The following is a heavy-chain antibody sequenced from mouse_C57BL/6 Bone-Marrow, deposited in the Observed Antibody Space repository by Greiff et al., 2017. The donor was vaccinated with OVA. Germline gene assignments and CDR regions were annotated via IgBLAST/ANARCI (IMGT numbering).Heavy chain of an antibody. CDR1: GFTFSDYG. CDR2: ISSGSSTI. Sequence: EVKLVESGGGLVKPGGSLKLSCAASGFTFSDYGMHWVRQAPEKGLEWVAYISSGSSTIYYADTVKGRFTISRDNAKNTLFLQMTSLRAEDTAMYYCARLNYGSSPSYWYFDVWGTGTTVTVSS. J-gene: IGHJ1*03. CDR3: ARLNYGSSPSYWYFDV. D-gene: IGHD1-1*01. V-gene: IGHV5-17*01.